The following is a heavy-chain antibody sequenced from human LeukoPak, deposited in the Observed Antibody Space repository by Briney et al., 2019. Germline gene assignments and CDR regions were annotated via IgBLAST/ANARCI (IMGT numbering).Heavy chain of an antibody. CDR3: ARGLYDFWSGYSYYFDY. V-gene: IGHV3-30*02. Sequence: GGSLRLSCAASGFTFSSYGMHWVRQAPGKGLEWVAFIRYDGSNKYYADSVKGRFTISRDNAKNSLYLQMNSLRAEDTAVYYCARGLYDFWSGYSYYFDYWGQGTLVTVSS. J-gene: IGHJ4*02. CDR1: GFTFSSYG. D-gene: IGHD3-3*01. CDR2: IRYDGSNK.